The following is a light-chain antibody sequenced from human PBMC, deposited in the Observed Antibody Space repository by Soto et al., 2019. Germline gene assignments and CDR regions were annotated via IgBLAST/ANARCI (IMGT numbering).Light chain of an antibody. CDR1: QSVSSY. Sequence: EIVLTQSPATLSLSPGERATLSCRASQSVSSYLAWYQQKPGQAPRLLIYGASSRATGIPDRFSGSGSGTDFTLTTSRLEPEDFAVYYCQQYGSSPPRLTFGGGTKVDIK. J-gene: IGKJ4*01. CDR3: QQYGSSPPRLT. CDR2: GAS. V-gene: IGKV3-20*01.